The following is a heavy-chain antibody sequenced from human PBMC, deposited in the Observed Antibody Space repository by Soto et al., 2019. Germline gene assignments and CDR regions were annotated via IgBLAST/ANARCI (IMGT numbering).Heavy chain of an antibody. J-gene: IGHJ3*02. CDR2: IYYSGST. Sequence: PSETLSLTCTVSGGSISSGGYYWSWIRQHPGKGLEWIGYIYYSGSTYYNPSRKSRVTISVDTSKNQFSLKLSSVTAADTAVYYCARDRSGSSSWYHRAFDIWGQGTMVTVSS. V-gene: IGHV4-31*03. D-gene: IGHD6-13*01. CDR1: GGSISSGGYY. CDR3: ARDRSGSSSWYHRAFDI.